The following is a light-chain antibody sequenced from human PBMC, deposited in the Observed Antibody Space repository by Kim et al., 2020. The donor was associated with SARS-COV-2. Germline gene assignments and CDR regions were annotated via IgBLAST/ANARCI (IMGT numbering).Light chain of an antibody. CDR3: QQYGTSPLT. Sequence: EIVLTQSPGTLSLSPGERATLSCRASQSVSSTYLAWYQQKPGQPPRLLIYGASSRATGIPDRFSGSWSGTDFTLTISRLEPEDFAVYYCQQYGTSPLTFGGGTQAGDQ. CDR2: GAS. CDR1: QSVSSTY. V-gene: IGKV3-20*01. J-gene: IGKJ4*01.